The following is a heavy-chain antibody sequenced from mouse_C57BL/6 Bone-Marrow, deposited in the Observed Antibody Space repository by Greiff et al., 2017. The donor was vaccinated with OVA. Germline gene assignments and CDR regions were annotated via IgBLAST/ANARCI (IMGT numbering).Heavy chain of an antibody. CDR1: GFSFNTYA. CDR2: IRSKSNNYAT. CDR3: VGQWIYDGSFAY. D-gene: IGHD2-3*01. Sequence: EVQLMESGGGLVQPKGSLKLSCAASGFSFNTYAMNWVRQAPGKGLEWVARIRSKSNNYATYYADSVKDRFTISRDDSESMLYLQMNNLKTEDTALYYGVGQWIYDGSFAYWGQGTLVTVSA. V-gene: IGHV10-1*01. J-gene: IGHJ3*01.